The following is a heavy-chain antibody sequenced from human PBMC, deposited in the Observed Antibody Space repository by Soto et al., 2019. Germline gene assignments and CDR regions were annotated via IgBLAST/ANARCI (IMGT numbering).Heavy chain of an antibody. V-gene: IGHV3-66*01. D-gene: IGHD2-21*02. CDR1: GFTVSNNY. Sequence: GGSLRLSCAAFGFTVSNNYMAWVRQTPGKGLQWVSVVHSDGSLSYADSVKGRFTLSRDNFKNTVSLQMDSLRAGDTAVYYCARGGDCGGDCYLDSWGQGTLVTVSS. CDR2: VHSDGSL. J-gene: IGHJ4*02. CDR3: ARGGDCGGDCYLDS.